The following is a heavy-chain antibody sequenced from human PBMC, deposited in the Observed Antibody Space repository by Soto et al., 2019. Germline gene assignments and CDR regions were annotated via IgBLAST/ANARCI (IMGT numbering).Heavy chain of an antibody. V-gene: IGHV1-18*04. CDR2: ISPYNGNT. CDR3: ARDGQTTMVRGVRGGSYNYYGMDV. Sequence: QVQLVQSGAEVKKPGASVKVSCKASGYTFTSYGISWVRQAPGQGLEGMGGISPYNGNTNYAQKSQGRVTRTTDTATSTAYMERRSLRSDDTAVYYCARDGQTTMVRGVRGGSYNYYGMDVWGQGTTVTVSS. J-gene: IGHJ6*02. D-gene: IGHD3-10*01. CDR1: GYTFTSYG.